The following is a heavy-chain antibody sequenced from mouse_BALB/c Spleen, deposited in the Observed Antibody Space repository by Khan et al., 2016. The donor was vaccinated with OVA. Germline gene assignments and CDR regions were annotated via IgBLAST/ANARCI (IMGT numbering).Heavy chain of an antibody. Sequence: EVELVESGGGLVKPGGSLKLSCAASGFTFSNYAMSWVRQTLEKRLEWVATISSGGSYTYYPDSVKGRFTISRDNDKNTLYLQMSSLRSEDTAMYFCARVAWGYFDYWGQGTTLTVSS. CDR3: ARVAWGYFDY. J-gene: IGHJ2*01. V-gene: IGHV5-9-3*01. CDR2: ISSGGSYT. CDR1: GFTFSNYA.